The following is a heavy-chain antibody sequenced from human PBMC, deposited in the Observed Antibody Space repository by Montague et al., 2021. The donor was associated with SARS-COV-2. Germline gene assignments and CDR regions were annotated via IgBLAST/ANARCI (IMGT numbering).Heavy chain of an antibody. Sequence: SETLSLTCTVSGDSFNSPKYYCAWIRQPPGKGLEWIGSSSNSGTTFDNPSLRSQVTISVDTSKTQFSLNVNSVTAADTAVYYCARGSYGSVSYHAFDIWSQGTVVAVSS. D-gene: IGHD3-10*01. CDR2: SSNSGTT. J-gene: IGHJ3*02. CDR3: ARGSYGSVSYHAFDI. CDR1: GDSFNSPKYY. V-gene: IGHV4-39*01.